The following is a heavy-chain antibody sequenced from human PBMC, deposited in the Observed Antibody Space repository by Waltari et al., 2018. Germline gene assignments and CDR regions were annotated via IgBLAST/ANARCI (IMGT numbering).Heavy chain of an antibody. V-gene: IGHV1-69*01. J-gene: IGHJ6*02. CDR3: ARYSWFGEGNYYGMDV. CDR1: GGTFSSYA. D-gene: IGHD3-10*01. CDR2: IIPIFGKA. Sequence: QVQLVQSGAEVKKPGSSVKVSCKASGGTFSSYAISWVRQAPGQGLEWMGGIIPIFGKANHARKFQGRVTITADESTSTAYMELSSLRSEDTAVYYCARYSWFGEGNYYGMDVWGQGTTVTVSS.